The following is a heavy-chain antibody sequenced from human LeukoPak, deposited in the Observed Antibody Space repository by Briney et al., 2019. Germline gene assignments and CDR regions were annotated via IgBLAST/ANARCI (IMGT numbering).Heavy chain of an antibody. CDR3: AKDSGWPYDY. CDR2: IKRDGSEK. V-gene: IGHV3-7*03. Sequence: PGGSLRLSCAASGFSFSSYWMSWVRQAPGKGLEWVANIKRDGSEKYYVDSVKGRFAISRDNSKSTLYLQMNSLRAEDTAVYYCAKDSGWPYDYWGRGTLVTVSS. CDR1: GFSFSSYW. D-gene: IGHD6-19*01. J-gene: IGHJ4*02.